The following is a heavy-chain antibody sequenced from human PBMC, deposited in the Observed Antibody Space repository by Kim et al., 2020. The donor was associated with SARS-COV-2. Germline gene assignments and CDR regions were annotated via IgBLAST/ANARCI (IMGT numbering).Heavy chain of an antibody. V-gene: IGHV3-23*01. CDR2: ISGSGGST. D-gene: IGHD2-15*01. J-gene: IGHJ4*02. Sequence: GGSLRLSCAASGFTFSSYAMSWVRQAPGKGLEWVSAISGSGGSTYYADSVKGRFTISRDNSKNTLYLQMNSLRAEDTAVYYCAKTYASFPYCSGGSCYDRPFDYWGQGTLVTVSS. CDR3: AKTYASFPYCSGGSCYDRPFDY. CDR1: GFTFSSYA.